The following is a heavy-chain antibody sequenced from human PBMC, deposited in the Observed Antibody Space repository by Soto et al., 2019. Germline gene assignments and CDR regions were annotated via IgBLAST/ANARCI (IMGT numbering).Heavy chain of an antibody. V-gene: IGHV1-2*02. Sequence: QVQLVQSGAEVKESGASVKVSCKASGYTFSGYYIHWVRQAPGQAPEWVGEIGPKSGDTRYAQKFQGRVTMNKDTSITTVYMELRNLSPDDTAVYFCGRGRSGEIVIFYWGQGTLVTVHS. J-gene: IGHJ4*02. CDR1: GYTFSGYY. CDR2: IGPKSGDT. D-gene: IGHD5-12*01. CDR3: GRGRSGEIVIFY.